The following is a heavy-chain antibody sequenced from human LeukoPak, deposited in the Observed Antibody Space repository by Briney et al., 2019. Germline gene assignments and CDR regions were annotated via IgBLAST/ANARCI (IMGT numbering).Heavy chain of an antibody. CDR2: IYYSGST. V-gene: IGHV4-59*12. J-gene: IGHJ6*04. CDR3: ARRGGGVYSSSYQYYYYGMDV. Sequence: PSETLSLTCTVSGGSISSYYWSWIRQPPGKGLEWIGYIYYSGSTNYNPSLKSRVTISVDKSKNQFSLKLSSVTAADTAVYYCARRGGGVYSSSYQYYYYGMDVWGKGTTVTVSS. D-gene: IGHD6-13*01. CDR1: GGSISSYY.